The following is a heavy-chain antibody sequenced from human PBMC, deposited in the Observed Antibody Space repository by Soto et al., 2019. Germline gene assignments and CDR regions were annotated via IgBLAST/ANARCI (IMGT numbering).Heavy chain of an antibody. J-gene: IGHJ3*02. CDR3: ARDDAFDNENGFDM. V-gene: IGHV3-33*01. CDR1: GFPFSFYG. Sequence: GGSLRLSCAVSGFPFSFYGFHWVRQSPGKGLEWLGVIVSDGSAIYHADSLEGRFFISRDNSKDILYLQMNSLRVEDTAVYYCARDDAFDNENGFDMWGLGTMVTVSS. D-gene: IGHD3-3*02. CDR2: IVSDGSAI.